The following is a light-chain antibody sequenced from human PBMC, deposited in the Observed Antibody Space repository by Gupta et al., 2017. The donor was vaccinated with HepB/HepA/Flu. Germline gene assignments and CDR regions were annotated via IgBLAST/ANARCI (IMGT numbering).Light chain of an antibody. CDR1: TGPVTSTHY. CDR2: DTN. Sequence: QAVVTQEPSLTVSPGGTVTLTCGSSTGPVTSTHYPYWFQQKPGQAPTTLIYDTNNKQSWTFARVSGFLLGGKAALTLSGAQPEDEADYYCLLSYSGVRVFGGGTKLTVL. V-gene: IGLV7-46*01. J-gene: IGLJ2*01. CDR3: LLSYSGVRV.